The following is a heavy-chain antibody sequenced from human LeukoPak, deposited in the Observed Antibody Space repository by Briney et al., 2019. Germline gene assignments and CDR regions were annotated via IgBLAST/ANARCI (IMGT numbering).Heavy chain of an antibody. V-gene: IGHV4-61*02. D-gene: IGHD2-15*01. CDR3: AREHCSGGSCYSIYYYYYMDV. CDR1: GALISSGSYY. J-gene: IGHJ6*03. CDR2: MYTSGST. Sequence: PSETLSLTCTVSGALISSGSYYWSWIRQPAGKGLEWIGRMYTSGSTNYNPSLKSRVTISVDTSKNQFSLKLSSVTAADTAVYYCAREHCSGGSCYSIYYYYYMDVWGKGTTVTVSS.